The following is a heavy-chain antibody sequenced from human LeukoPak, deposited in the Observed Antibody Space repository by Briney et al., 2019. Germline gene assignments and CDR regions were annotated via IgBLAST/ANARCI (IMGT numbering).Heavy chain of an antibody. CDR2: TYYRSKWYN. CDR1: GDSLSSNSAA. D-gene: IGHD2-15*01. CDR3: AREVGYCSGGSCLFDY. J-gene: IGHJ4*02. V-gene: IGHV6-1*01. Sequence: SQTLSLTCAISGDSLSSNSAAWNWLRQSPSRGLEWLGRTYYRSKWYNDYAVSVKSRITINPDTSKNQFSLQLNSVTPEDTAVYYCAREVGYCSGGSCLFDYWGQGTLVTVSS.